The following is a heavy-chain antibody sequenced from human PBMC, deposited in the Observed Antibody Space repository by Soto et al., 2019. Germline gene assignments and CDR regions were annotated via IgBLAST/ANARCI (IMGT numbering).Heavy chain of an antibody. V-gene: IGHV3-30*18. Sequence: GGSLRLSCAVSGFTFSNYGMHWVRQAPGKGLEWVSVISYDGSNKYYADSVKGRFTISRDNSKNTLYLQMNSLRAEDTAVYYCAKDVSQYSSSWAWYFDYWGQGTLVTVSS. D-gene: IGHD6-13*01. CDR3: AKDVSQYSSSWAWYFDY. CDR2: ISYDGSNK. J-gene: IGHJ4*02. CDR1: GFTFSNYG.